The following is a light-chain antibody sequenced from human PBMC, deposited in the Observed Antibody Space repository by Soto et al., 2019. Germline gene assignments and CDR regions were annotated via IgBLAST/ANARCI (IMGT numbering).Light chain of an antibody. V-gene: IGLV2-23*03. CDR2: EGN. CDR1: SSDVGGYTL. J-gene: IGLJ3*02. Sequence: QSVLTQPASVSGSPGQSITISCTGTSSDVGGYTLVSWFQQHPGKAPKLMIYEGNKRPSGVSHRFSGSKSGNTASLTISGLQAEDEADYYCCSYAGSSIFPWVFGRGTKVTVL. CDR3: CSYAGSSIFPWV.